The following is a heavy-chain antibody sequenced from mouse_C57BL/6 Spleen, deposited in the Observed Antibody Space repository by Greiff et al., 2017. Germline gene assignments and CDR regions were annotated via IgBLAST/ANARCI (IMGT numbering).Heavy chain of an antibody. CDR2: IWSGGSK. J-gene: IGHJ4*01. V-gene: IGHV2-2*01. CDR3: ASYDYDGGYAMDF. CDR1: GFSLTSYG. Sequence: QVQLQQSGPGLVQPSQSLSITCTVSGFSLTSYGVHWVRQSPGKGLEWLGVIWSGGSKDYNAAFISRLSISKDNSKSQVFFIMNSLQADDTAIYSCASYDYDGGYAMDFWGQGTSVTVSS. D-gene: IGHD2-4*01.